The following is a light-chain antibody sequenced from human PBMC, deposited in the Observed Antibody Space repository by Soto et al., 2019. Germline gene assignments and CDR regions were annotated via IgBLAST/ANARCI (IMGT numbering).Light chain of an antibody. CDR2: DAS. CDR1: QSVSSY. V-gene: IGKV3-11*01. Sequence: EIVLTQSPAILSMSPGERATLSCRASQSVSSYFAWYQQKPGQAPRLLIYDASNRATGVPARFSGSGSGTECTLTISSLEPEDFALYYCQQRRYWPVTFGQGTKVEIK. CDR3: QQRRYWPVT. J-gene: IGKJ1*01.